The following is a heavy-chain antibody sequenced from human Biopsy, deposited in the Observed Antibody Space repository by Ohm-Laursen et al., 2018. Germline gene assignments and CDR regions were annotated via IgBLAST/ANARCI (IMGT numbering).Heavy chain of an antibody. J-gene: IGHJ4*02. CDR1: GFTLSAAW. D-gene: IGHD6-19*01. Sequence: GSLRLSCSASGFTLSAAWMYWVRQAPGKGLECVALVKSNANGGTTEYPAPVEGRFSISRDDSRNTVYLHMSSLNTDDTAMYFCTAGIPGLSRSSDYWGQGTLVTVSS. V-gene: IGHV3-15*05. CDR2: VKSNANGGTT. CDR3: TAGIPGLSRSSDY.